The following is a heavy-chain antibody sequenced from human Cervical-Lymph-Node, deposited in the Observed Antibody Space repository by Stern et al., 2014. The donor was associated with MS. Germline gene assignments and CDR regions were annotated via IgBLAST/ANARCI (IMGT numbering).Heavy chain of an antibody. J-gene: IGHJ4*02. CDR3: AAYPYYYDSSGYYYIDY. Sequence: MQLVESGPEVKKPGTSVKVSCKASGFTFTSSAVQWVRQARGQRLEWIGWIVVGSGNPNYAQKFQERVTISRGKSPSTAYMELSSLRSEDTAVYYCAAYPYYYDSSGYYYIDYWGQGTLVTVSS. CDR1: GFTFTSSA. D-gene: IGHD3-22*01. V-gene: IGHV1-58*01. CDR2: IVVGSGNP.